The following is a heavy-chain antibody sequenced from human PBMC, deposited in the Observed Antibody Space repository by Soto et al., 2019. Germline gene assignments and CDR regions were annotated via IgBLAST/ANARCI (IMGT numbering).Heavy chain of an antibody. CDR3: AKTPITIRLGMDV. Sequence: EVQLLESGGGLGQPGGSLRLSCAASGFTFSSSAMSWVRQAPGKGLEWVSGINNNGANTYYADSVKGRFTISRDNSKNTLYLQMNSLRAEDTAVYYCAKTPITIRLGMDVWGQGTTVTVSS. D-gene: IGHD3-3*01. J-gene: IGHJ6*02. CDR1: GFTFSSSA. V-gene: IGHV3-23*01. CDR2: INNNGANT.